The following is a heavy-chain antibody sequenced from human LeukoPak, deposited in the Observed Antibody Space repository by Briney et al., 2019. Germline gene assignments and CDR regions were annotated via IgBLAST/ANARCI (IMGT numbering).Heavy chain of an antibody. D-gene: IGHD4-17*01. CDR3: ARESITTVTTLDY. CDR1: GFTFSSYA. J-gene: IGHJ4*02. V-gene: IGHV3-64*01. Sequence: GGSLRLSCAASGFTFSSYAMHWVRQAPGKGLEYVSAISSNGGSTYYANSVKGRFTISRDNSKNTLYLQMGSLRAEDMAVYYCARESITTVTTLDYWGQGTLVTVSS. CDR2: ISSNGGST.